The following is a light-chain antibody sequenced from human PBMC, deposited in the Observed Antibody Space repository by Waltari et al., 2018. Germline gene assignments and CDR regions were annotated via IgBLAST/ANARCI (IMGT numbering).Light chain of an antibody. J-gene: IGLJ2*01. CDR3: SSYAGRNTL. V-gene: IGLV2-8*01. CDR2: QVS. Sequence: QSALTQPPSASGAPGQSVTISCTGTSSDVDGSNYVSWYPQHPGEAPKLLIYQVSKRPSGVPNRFSGSKSGNTASLTVSGLQAEDEGDYYCSSYAGRNTLFGGGTKLTVL. CDR1: SSDVDGSNY.